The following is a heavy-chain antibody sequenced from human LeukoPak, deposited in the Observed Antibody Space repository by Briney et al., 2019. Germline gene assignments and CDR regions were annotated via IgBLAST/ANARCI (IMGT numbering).Heavy chain of an antibody. CDR1: GGSISSGDYY. J-gene: IGHJ4*02. CDR3: ARDLLNEGNHLDY. Sequence: NPSETLSLTCTVSGGSISSGDYYWSWIRQPPGKGLEWIGYIYYSGSTYYNPSLKSRVTISVDTSKNQFSLKLSSVTAADTAVYYCARDLLNEGNHLDYWGQVTLVTVSS. D-gene: IGHD4-23*01. CDR2: IYYSGST. V-gene: IGHV4-30-4*01.